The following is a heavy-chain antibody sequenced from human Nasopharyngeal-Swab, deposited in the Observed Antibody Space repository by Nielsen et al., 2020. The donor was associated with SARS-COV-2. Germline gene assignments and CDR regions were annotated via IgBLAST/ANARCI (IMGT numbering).Heavy chain of an antibody. D-gene: IGHD3-10*01. J-gene: IGHJ4*02. CDR1: GYTFTSYD. V-gene: IGHV1-8*01. CDR3: ARDRGLAEPSLVDY. CDR2: MNPNSGNT. Sequence: ASVNVSCKASGYTFTSYDINWVRQATGQGLEWMGWMNPNSGNTGYAQKFQGRVTMTRNTSISTAYMELSSLRSEDTAVYYCARDRGLAEPSLVDYWGQGTLVTVSS.